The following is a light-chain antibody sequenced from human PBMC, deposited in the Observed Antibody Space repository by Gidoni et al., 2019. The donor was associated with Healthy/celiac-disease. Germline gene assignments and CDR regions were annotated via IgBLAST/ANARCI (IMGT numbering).Light chain of an antibody. J-gene: IGLJ2*01. CDR2: QDS. V-gene: IGLV3-1*01. CDR1: KLGDKY. CDR3: QAWDSSDVV. Sequence: SYEQTQPPSASVSPGKTASITCSGDKLGDKYACWYQQKPGQSPVLVISQDSKRPSGIPERFSGSNSGNTATLTISGTQAMDEADYYCQAWDSSDVVFGGGTKLTVL.